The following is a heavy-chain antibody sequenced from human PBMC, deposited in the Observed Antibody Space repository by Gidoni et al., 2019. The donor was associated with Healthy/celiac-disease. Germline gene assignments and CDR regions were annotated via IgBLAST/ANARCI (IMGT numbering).Heavy chain of an antibody. D-gene: IGHD1-1*01. Sequence: QVQLVQSGAEVKKPGASVKVSCKASGYTFTSYGISWVRQTPGQGLEWMGWISAYNGNTNYAQKLQGRVTMHTDTSTSTAYMELRGLISDDTAVYYCARARGLQGWFDPWGQGTLVTVSS. V-gene: IGHV1-18*01. CDR1: GYTFTSYG. J-gene: IGHJ5*02. CDR3: ARARGLQGWFDP. CDR2: ISAYNGNT.